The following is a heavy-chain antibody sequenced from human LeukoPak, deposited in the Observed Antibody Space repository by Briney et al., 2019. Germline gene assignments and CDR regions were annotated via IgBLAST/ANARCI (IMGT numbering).Heavy chain of an antibody. J-gene: IGHJ4*02. Sequence: GGSLRLSCAVSGFTFSDYYMSWIRQAPGKGLEWVSYISSSGSTRHYADSVKGRFTISRDSAKKSLYLQMNSLGAEDTAVYYCARNWNSAFDWGQGTLVTVSS. V-gene: IGHV3-11*04. CDR1: GFTFSDYY. D-gene: IGHD1-7*01. CDR3: ARNWNSAFD. CDR2: ISSSGSTR.